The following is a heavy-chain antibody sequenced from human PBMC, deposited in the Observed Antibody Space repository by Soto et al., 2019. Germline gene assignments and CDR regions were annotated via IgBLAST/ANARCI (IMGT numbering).Heavy chain of an antibody. CDR3: TTDPGDYEDF. J-gene: IGHJ4*02. CDR1: EITFTNAW. Sequence: EVQLVESGGDLLKPGGCLRLSCAASEITFTNAWMSWVRQVPGKGLEWVGRIKNRADGGTTDYAAPVRGRFTISRDDSRNTLFLQMNSLEPEDTAVYYCTTDPGDYEDFWGQGTLVTVSS. CDR2: IKNRADGGTT. V-gene: IGHV3-15*01. D-gene: IGHD4-17*01.